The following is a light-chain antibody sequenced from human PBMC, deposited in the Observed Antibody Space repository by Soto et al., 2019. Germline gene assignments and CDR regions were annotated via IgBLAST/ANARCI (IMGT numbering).Light chain of an antibody. CDR3: LLYYGGAQNVV. Sequence: QAVVTQEPSLTVSPGGTVTLTCASSTGAVTSGYYPNWFQQKPGQAPRALTYSTSNKHSWTPARFSGSLLGGKAALTLSGVQPEDEAEYYCLLYYGGAQNVVFGGGTKLTVL. CDR2: STS. CDR1: TGAVTSGYY. V-gene: IGLV7-43*01. J-gene: IGLJ2*01.